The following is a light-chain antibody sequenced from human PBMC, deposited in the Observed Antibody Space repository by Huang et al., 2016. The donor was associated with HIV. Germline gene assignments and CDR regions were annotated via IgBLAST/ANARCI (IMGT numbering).Light chain of an antibody. CDR3: MQALQTPPT. CDR1: QSLRHINGYTF. J-gene: IGKJ4*01. CDR2: LGF. V-gene: IGKV2-28*01. Sequence: IVLTQSPLSLPVTPGEPASISCRSSQSLRHINGYTFLDWYVQKPGQSPQLLLHLGFNRASGVPERFSGSGSATDFTLKISRVEAEDVGIYYCMQALQTPPTFGGGTRVEIK.